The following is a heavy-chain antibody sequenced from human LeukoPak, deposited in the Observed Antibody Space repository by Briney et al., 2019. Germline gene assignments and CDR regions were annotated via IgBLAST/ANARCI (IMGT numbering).Heavy chain of an antibody. J-gene: IGHJ4*02. CDR1: GYTLSTYA. CDR3: ARGKGFCSGGSCHFDS. V-gene: IGHV1-3*04. Sequence: ASVKVSCKASGYTLSTYAMHWVSQAPGQSLEWMGWINTATGNTKYSQEFQGRVTFTRDTSASTAYMELSTPRSEDTAVYHCARGKGFCSGGSCHFDSWGQGTLVTVSS. D-gene: IGHD2-15*01. CDR2: INTATGNT.